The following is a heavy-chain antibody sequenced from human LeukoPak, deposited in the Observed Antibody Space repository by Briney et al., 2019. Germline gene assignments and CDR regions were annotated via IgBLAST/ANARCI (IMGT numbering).Heavy chain of an antibody. CDR3: ARSSGSYFSV. V-gene: IGHV5-51*01. CDR2: IYPSDSDT. D-gene: IGHD3-10*01. CDR1: GYRFTSFW. J-gene: IGHJ6*04. Sequence: GESLKISCKCSGYRFTSFWIGWVRQMPGKGLEWMGIIYPSDSDTRYSPSFQGQVTISADKSINTAYLQWSSLKASDTAMYFCARSSGSYFSVWGKGTTVTVSS.